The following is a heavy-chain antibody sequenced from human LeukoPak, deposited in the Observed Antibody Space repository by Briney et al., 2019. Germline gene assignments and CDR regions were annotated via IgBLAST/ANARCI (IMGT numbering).Heavy chain of an antibody. J-gene: IGHJ4*02. Sequence: AGSLSLSCAVSGMTLSDYGMSWVRQSPGKGLEWVGGISSSGGTTKNANTVKGRYTISRDSPKNTLYLKMNSLRAEDTAVYFCAKRGVVIRVILVGFHKEAYYFDSWGQGALVTVSS. V-gene: IGHV3-23*01. CDR3: AKRGVVIRVILVGFHKEAYYFDS. CDR1: GMTLSDYG. CDR2: ISSSGGTT. D-gene: IGHD3-10*01.